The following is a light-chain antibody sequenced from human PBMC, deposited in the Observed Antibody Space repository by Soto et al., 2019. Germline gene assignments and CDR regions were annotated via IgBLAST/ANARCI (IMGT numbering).Light chain of an antibody. J-gene: IGKJ1*01. CDR3: QRYGTPPWT. CDR2: GAS. CDR1: QDISIY. Sequence: IQLTQSPSSLSASVGDRITITCRASQDISIYLAWYQQQPGKVPKLLISGASTLQSGVPSRFSGSGSGTDFTLTIFRLQPEDVPTYYCQRYGTPPWTFGQGTKVEIK. V-gene: IGKV1-27*01.